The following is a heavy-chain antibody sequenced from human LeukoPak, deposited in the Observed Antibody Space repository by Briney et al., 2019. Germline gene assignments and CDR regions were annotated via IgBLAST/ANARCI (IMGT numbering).Heavy chain of an antibody. CDR1: GFTFSNFA. V-gene: IGHV3-30*04. Sequence: GRSLRLSCAASGFTFSNFAMHWVRQAPGKGLEWVAIISYDGSNKYYADSVKGRFTISRDNSKNTLYLQMNSLRAEDTAVYYCARDKGSGSYLDYWGQGTLVTVSS. CDR2: ISYDGSNK. CDR3: ARDKGSGSYLDY. D-gene: IGHD3-10*01. J-gene: IGHJ4*02.